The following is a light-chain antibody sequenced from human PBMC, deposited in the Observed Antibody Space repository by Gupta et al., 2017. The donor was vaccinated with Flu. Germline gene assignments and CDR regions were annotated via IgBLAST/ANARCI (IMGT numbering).Light chain of an antibody. Sequence: ELVLTQSPATLSLSPGARATLSCRASQSVSNYLAWYQQKPGQAPRLLIYDASNRATGIPARFSGSGSGTDFTLTISSLEAEDFAVYYCQRRSCWRTFGQGTKVES. V-gene: IGKV3-11*01. CDR3: QRRSCWRT. CDR2: DAS. CDR1: QSVSNY. J-gene: IGKJ1*01.